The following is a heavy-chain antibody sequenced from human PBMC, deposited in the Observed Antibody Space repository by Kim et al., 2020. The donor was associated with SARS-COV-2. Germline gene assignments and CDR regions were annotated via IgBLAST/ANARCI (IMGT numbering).Heavy chain of an antibody. Sequence: GESLKISCTGSGYNFRAYWIGWVRQMPGKGPEWIGGVYPTDSQTKYSPSLQGQVVIPDDESIDTAYLQWSRLKSCDTAVYYCARGSWGGYYPGGDVDFWGGGTRCPVSS. CDR2: VYPTDSQT. J-gene: IGHJ4*02. V-gene: IGHV5-51*01. CDR3: ARGSWGGYYPGGDVDF. D-gene: IGHD1-26*01. CDR1: GYNFRAYW.